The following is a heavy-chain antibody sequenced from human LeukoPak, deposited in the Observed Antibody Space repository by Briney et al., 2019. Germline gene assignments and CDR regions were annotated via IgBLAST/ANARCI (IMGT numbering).Heavy chain of an antibody. D-gene: IGHD3-9*01. Sequence: SETLSLTCTVSGGSISSYYWSWIRQPPGKGLEWIGYIYYSGSTNYNPSLKSRVTISVDTSKNQFSLKLNSVTAADTAVYYCARDGAVDILTGYGAFDIWGQGTMVTVSS. J-gene: IGHJ3*02. CDR1: GGSISSYY. V-gene: IGHV4-59*01. CDR2: IYYSGST. CDR3: ARDGAVDILTGYGAFDI.